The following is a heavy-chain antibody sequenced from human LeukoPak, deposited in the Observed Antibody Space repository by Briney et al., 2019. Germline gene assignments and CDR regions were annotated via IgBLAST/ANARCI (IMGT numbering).Heavy chain of an antibody. CDR1: GFTFSSYS. D-gene: IGHD1-26*01. CDR2: FSSSDGAT. CDR3: ARALGNHFDY. J-gene: IGHJ4*02. V-gene: IGHV3-48*02. Sequence: GGSLRLSCAASGFTFSSYSMDRVRQAPGKGLEWISYFSSSDGATYYADSVKGRFTISRDNAKNSLYLQMNSLRDEDTAMYYCARALGNHFDYWGQGTLVTVSS.